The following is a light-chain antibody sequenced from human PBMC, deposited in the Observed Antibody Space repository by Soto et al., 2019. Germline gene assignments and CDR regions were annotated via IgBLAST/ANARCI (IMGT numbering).Light chain of an antibody. V-gene: IGLV1-44*01. Sequence: QSELTQPPSASGTPGQRVTISCSGSSSNIGSNTVNWYQQLPRTAPKLLIYSNNQRPSGVPDRFSGSKSGTSASLAISVLQSEDEADYYCAAWDDSLSGPLRVFGTGTKVTDL. CDR3: AAWDDSLSGPLRV. CDR2: SNN. J-gene: IGLJ1*01. CDR1: SSNIGSNT.